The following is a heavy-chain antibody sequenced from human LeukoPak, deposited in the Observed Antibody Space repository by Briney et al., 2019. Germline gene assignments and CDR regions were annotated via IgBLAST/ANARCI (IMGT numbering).Heavy chain of an antibody. CDR2: IIPILGIA. CDR1: GGTFSNYT. V-gene: IGHV1-69*04. Sequence: GASVKVSCKASGGTFSNYTITWVRQAPGQGLEWMGRIIPILGIANYAQKFQGRVTITADKSTSTVYMELSSLRSDDTAVYYCARDGVGYSGYDNYFDYWGQGTLVTVSS. D-gene: IGHD5-12*01. CDR3: ARDGVGYSGYDNYFDY. J-gene: IGHJ4*02.